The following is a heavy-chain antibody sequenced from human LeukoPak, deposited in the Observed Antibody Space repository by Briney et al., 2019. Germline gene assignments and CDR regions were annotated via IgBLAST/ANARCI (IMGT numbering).Heavy chain of an antibody. CDR1: GFTFSSYA. V-gene: IGHV3-30-3*01. Sequence: PGGSLRLSCAASGFTFSSYAMHWVRQAPGKGLEGVAVISYDGSNKYYADSVKGRFTISRDNSKNTLYLQMNSLRAEDTAVYYCARDSDYYDSSGYYNPGDYWGQGTLVTVSS. D-gene: IGHD3-22*01. CDR2: ISYDGSNK. CDR3: ARDSDYYDSSGYYNPGDY. J-gene: IGHJ4*02.